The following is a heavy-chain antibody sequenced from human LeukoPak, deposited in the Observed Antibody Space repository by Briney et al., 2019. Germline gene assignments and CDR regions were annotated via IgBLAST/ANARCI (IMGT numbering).Heavy chain of an antibody. J-gene: IGHJ4*02. Sequence: TSEQTWRQADGYRISQQWIRWLRQAPGLGPEWMGWMHPGNGNTRYAEKFQGRVTMTRDTSINTAYMDLSSLRSDDTAVYYCAREGSYCVGGDCYSFDFWGQGTLITVSS. CDR1: GYRISQQW. CDR3: AREGSYCVGGDCYSFDF. V-gene: IGHV1-2*02. CDR2: MHPGNGNT. D-gene: IGHD2-21*02.